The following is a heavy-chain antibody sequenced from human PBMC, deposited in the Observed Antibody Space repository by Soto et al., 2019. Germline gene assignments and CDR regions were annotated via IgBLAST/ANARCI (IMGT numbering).Heavy chain of an antibody. D-gene: IGHD3-9*01. V-gene: IGHV4-30-2*01. CDR1: GGSINSCDYS. Sequence: SETLSLTCTVSGGSINSCDYSWTWIRQPPGKGLEWIGYIYHTGTTYYNMSLKSRVTISVDTSKNQFSLKLSSVTAADTAVYYCARAAYYDILTGYSPRGYYYGMDVWGQGTTVTVSS. CDR2: IYHTGTT. J-gene: IGHJ6*02. CDR3: ARAAYYDILTGYSPRGYYYGMDV.